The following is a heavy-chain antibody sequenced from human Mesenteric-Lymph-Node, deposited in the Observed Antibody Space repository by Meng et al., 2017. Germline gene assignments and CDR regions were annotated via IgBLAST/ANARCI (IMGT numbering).Heavy chain of an antibody. CDR3: ARASYGSGSPLGESWFDP. D-gene: IGHD3-10*01. CDR1: GGSISSGDSY. Sequence: QVQPEESGPGLVKPSQTLSLTCSVSGGSISSGDSYGSWIRQPPGKGLEWIGYIHDSGSTYYNPSLKSRVTISADTSKNQFSLKLSSVTAADTAVYYCARASYGSGSPLGESWFDPWGQGTLVTVSS. V-gene: IGHV4-30-4*01. CDR2: IHDSGST. J-gene: IGHJ5*02.